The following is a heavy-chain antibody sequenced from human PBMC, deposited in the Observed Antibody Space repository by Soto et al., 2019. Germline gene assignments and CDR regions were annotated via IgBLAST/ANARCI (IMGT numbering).Heavy chain of an antibody. CDR3: ARRMNYYDSSGNYVDGIDI. CDR1: GGSISRSNHY. D-gene: IGHD3-22*01. CDR2: FFYSGST. J-gene: IGHJ3*02. Sequence: QLQLQESGPGLVKPSETLSLTCKVSGGSISRSNHYWHWIRQSPGKGLEWIGSFFYSGSTFYNPSLKGRVSISVDTSKNHFSLQLTSVTAAADTAVYYCARRMNYYDSSGNYVDGIDIWGQGTMVIVSS. V-gene: IGHV4-39*01.